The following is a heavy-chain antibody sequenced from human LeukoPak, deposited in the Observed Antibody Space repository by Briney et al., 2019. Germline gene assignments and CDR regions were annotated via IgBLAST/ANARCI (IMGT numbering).Heavy chain of an antibody. J-gene: IGHJ4*02. CDR3: AKTACSGGSCYSHY. CDR2: ISYDGSNK. V-gene: IGHV3-30*18. Sequence: GRSLRLSCAASGFTFSSYGMHWVRQAPGKGLEWVAVISYDGSNKYYADSVKGRFTISRDNSKNTLYLQMNSLRAEDTAVYYCAKTACSGGSCYSHYWGQGTLVTVSS. CDR1: GFTFSSYG. D-gene: IGHD2-15*01.